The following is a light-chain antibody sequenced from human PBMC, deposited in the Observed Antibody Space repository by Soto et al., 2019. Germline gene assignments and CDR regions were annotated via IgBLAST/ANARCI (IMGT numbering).Light chain of an antibody. V-gene: IGKV1-5*03. J-gene: IGKJ1*01. CDR2: KAS. CDR1: QTISSW. CDR3: QQYNNWPQ. Sequence: DIQMTQSPSTLSGSVGDRVTITCRASQTISSWLAWYQQKPGKAPKLLIYKASSLESGVPSRFSGSGSGTEFTLTISSLQSEDFAVYYCQQYNNWPQFGQGTKVHIK.